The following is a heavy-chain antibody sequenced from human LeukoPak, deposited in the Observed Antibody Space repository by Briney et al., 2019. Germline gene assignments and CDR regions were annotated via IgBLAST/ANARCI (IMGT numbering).Heavy chain of an antibody. J-gene: IGHJ3*02. CDR1: GYTFTGYY. CDR3: AREGGGDTAMVDAFDI. V-gene: IGHV1-2*02. D-gene: IGHD5-18*01. Sequence: GASVKVSCKASGYTFTGYYMHWVRQAPGQGLEWMGGINPNSGGTNYAQKFQGRVTMTRDTSISTAYMELSRLRSDDTAVYYCAREGGGDTAMVDAFDIWGQGTMVTVSS. CDR2: INPNSGGT.